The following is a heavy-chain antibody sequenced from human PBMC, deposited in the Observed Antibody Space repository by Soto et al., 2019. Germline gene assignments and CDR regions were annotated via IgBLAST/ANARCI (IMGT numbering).Heavy chain of an antibody. CDR2: IWYDGSNR. CDR3: ARDRGTVRDYCDF. Sequence: GGSLRLSCAASGFIFSSYGMHWVRQAPGKGLEWVAVIWYDGSNRHYADSVKGRFTISRDNSKNMVYLQMNSLRVDDTAVYYCARDRGTVRDYCDFWGQGALVTVSS. D-gene: IGHD4-4*01. V-gene: IGHV3-33*01. J-gene: IGHJ4*02. CDR1: GFIFSSYG.